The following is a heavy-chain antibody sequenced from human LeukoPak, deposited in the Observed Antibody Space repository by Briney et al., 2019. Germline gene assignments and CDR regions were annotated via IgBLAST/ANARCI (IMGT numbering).Heavy chain of an antibody. CDR2: INPNSGGT. J-gene: IGHJ4*02. Sequence: ASVKVSCKASGYTFTGYYMHWVRQAPGQGLEWMGWINPNSGGTNYAQKFQGRVTMTRDTSISTVYMELSRLRSDDTAVFYCARVYYYASGRLDSWGQGTLITVSS. CDR1: GYTFTGYY. D-gene: IGHD3-10*01. V-gene: IGHV1-2*02. CDR3: ARVYYYASGRLDS.